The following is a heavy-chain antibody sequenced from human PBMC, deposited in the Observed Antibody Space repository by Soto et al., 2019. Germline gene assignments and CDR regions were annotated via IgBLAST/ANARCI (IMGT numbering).Heavy chain of an antibody. V-gene: IGHV1-18*01. J-gene: IGHJ4*02. CDR3: ARDSQYSTDWQRSDS. CDR2: VNTYNGNP. D-gene: IGHD6-6*01. CDR1: GYTFTNYA. Sequence: QVQLVQSGVEVKKPGASVKVSCKASGYTFTNYAISWVRQAPGRGLEWMGWVNTYNGNPNYAQIFQGRVTMTTDTSTGTAYMELRSLKSDDSAVYYCARDSQYSTDWQRSDSWGQGTLVTVSS.